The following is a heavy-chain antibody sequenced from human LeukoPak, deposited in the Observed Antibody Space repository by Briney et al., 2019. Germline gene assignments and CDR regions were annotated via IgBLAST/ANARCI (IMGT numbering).Heavy chain of an antibody. CDR1: GYTFTGYY. CDR2: INPNSGGT. J-gene: IGHJ4*02. V-gene: IGHV1-2*02. CDR3: ARDRFDYSSSSCFAY. Sequence: ASVKVSCKASGYTFTGYYMHWVRQAPGQGLEWMGWINPNSGGTNYAQKFQGRVTMTRDTSISTAYMELSRLRSDDTAVYYCARDRFDYSSSSCFAYWGQGTLVTVSS. D-gene: IGHD6-6*01.